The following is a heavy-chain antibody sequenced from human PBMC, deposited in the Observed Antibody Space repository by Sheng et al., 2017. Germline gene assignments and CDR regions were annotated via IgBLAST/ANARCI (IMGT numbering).Heavy chain of an antibody. J-gene: IGHJ5*02. V-gene: IGHV4-61*09. CDR2: VDTSGNP. CDR3: ARNPASGLIDWFDP. Sequence: QVQLQESGPGFVEPSQTLSLTCTVSGDSIDSGSYYWTWIRQPAGEKLEWIGHVDTSGNPDYNPSLKSRVAIFVDSLRNQFSLDLAYVTAADTAVYYCARNPASGLIDWFDPWGQGALVTVSS. CDR1: GDSIDSGSYY. D-gene: IGHD2-15*01.